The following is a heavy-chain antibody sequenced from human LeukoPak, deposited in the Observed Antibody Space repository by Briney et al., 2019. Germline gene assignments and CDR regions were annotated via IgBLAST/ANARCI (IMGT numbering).Heavy chain of an antibody. CDR3: AKGPDIVVVPAALKVDWFGP. J-gene: IGHJ5*02. Sequence: PGGSLRLSCAASGFTFSSYGMHWVRQAPGKGLEWVAVISYDGSNKYYADSVKGRFTISRDNSKNTLYLQMNSLRAEDTAVYYCAKGPDIVVVPAALKVDWFGPWGQGTLVTVSS. V-gene: IGHV3-30*18. D-gene: IGHD2-2*01. CDR2: ISYDGSNK. CDR1: GFTFSSYG.